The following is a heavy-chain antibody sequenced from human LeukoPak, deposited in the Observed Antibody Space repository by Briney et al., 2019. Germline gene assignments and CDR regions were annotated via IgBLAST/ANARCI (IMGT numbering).Heavy chain of an antibody. CDR3: ARGPPTDYYDSSGFYYVFDY. J-gene: IGHJ4*02. V-gene: IGHV4-34*01. CDR2: INHSGST. D-gene: IGHD3-22*01. Sequence: KSSETLSLTCAVYGVSFSGYYWSWIRQPPRKGLEWIGEINHSGSTNYNPSLKSRVTISVDTSKNQFSLKLSSVTAADTAVYFCARGPPTDYYDSSGFYYVFDYWGQGTLVTVSS. CDR1: GVSFSGYY.